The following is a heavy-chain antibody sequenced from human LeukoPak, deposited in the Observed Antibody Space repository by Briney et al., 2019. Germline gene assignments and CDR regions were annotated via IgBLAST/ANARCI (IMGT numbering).Heavy chain of an antibody. V-gene: IGHV1-2*06. D-gene: IGHD6-13*01. CDR2: INPNSGGT. CDR1: GYTFTAFY. CDR3: ARGYSSSWLDY. Sequence: ASVKVSCKASGYTFTAFYMHWVRQAPGQGLEWMGRINPNSGGTKYAQKFQGGVTMTTDTSINTAYLELSRLRSDDTAVYYCARGYSSSWLDYWGQGTLVTVSS. J-gene: IGHJ4*02.